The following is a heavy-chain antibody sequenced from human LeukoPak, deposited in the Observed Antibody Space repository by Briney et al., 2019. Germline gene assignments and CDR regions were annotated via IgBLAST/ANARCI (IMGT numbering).Heavy chain of an antibody. D-gene: IGHD3-10*01. CDR3: ATGDYGSGSADY. J-gene: IGHJ4*02. CDR2: IYYSGST. V-gene: IGHV4-39*01. Sequence: SETLSLTCTVSGGSISSSSYYWGWIRQPPGKGLEWIGSIYYSGSTYYNPSLKSRVTISVDTSKNQFSLKLSSVTAADTAVYYCATGDYGSGSADYWGQGTLVTVSS. CDR1: GGSISSSSYY.